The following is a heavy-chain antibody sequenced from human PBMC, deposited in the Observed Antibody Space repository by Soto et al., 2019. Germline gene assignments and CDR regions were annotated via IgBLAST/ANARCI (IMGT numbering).Heavy chain of an antibody. D-gene: IGHD1-26*01. CDR2: SGGSGGGT. Sequence: EVQLLESGGGLVQPGGSLRPSGVASGFTFSDYAMSWVRQAPGKGLGWVSSSGGSGGGTYYADSVKCRFTISRDNYKSTLFLQMNSLRDDDTAEYYCAKPRFGSYGRKADYWGQGTLVTVSS. J-gene: IGHJ4*02. CDR3: AKPRFGSYGRKADY. V-gene: IGHV3-23*01. CDR1: GFTFSDYA.